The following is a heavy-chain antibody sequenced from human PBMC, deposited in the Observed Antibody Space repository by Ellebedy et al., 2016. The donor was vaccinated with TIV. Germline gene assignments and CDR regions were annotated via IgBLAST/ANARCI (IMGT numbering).Heavy chain of an antibody. V-gene: IGHV1-69*04. Sequence: AASVKVSCKASGGTFSSYAISWVRQAPGQGLEWMGRIIPILGIANYAQKFQGRVTITADKCTSTAYMELSSLRSEDTAVYYCAKAMEQWLVQDYWGQGTLVTVSS. D-gene: IGHD6-19*01. CDR2: IIPILGIA. J-gene: IGHJ4*02. CDR1: GGTFSSYA. CDR3: AKAMEQWLVQDY.